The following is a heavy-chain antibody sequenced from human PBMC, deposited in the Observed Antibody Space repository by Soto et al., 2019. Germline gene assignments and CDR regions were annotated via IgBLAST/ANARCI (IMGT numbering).Heavy chain of an antibody. CDR3: ARGKRYSSSWYGLYYYGMDV. V-gene: IGHV4-34*01. D-gene: IGHD6-13*01. Sequence: SETLSLTCAVYGGSFSGYYWSWIRQPPGKGLEWIGEINHSGSTNYNPSLKSRVTISVDTSKNQFSLKLSSVTAADTAVYYCARGKRYSSSWYGLYYYGMDVWGQGTTVTV. J-gene: IGHJ6*02. CDR2: INHSGST. CDR1: GGSFSGYY.